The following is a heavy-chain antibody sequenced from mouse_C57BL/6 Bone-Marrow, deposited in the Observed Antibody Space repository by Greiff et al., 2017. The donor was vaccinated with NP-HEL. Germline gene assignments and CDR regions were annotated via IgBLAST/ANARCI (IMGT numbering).Heavy chain of an antibody. CDR2: INPNNGGT. D-gene: IGHD1-1*01. Sequence: VQLQQSGPELVKPGASVKISCKASGYTFTDYYMNWVKQSHGKSLEWIGDINPNNGGTSYNQKFKGKATLTVDKSSSTAYMELRSLTSEDSAVYYCARGGSSYFFFDYWGQGTTLTVSS. CDR1: GYTFTDYY. J-gene: IGHJ2*01. V-gene: IGHV1-26*01. CDR3: ARGGSSYFFFDY.